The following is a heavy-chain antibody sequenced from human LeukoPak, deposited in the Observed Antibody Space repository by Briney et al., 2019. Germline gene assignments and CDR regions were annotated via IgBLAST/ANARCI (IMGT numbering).Heavy chain of an antibody. CDR1: GVSMNNYF. V-gene: IGHV4-59*12. CDR3: AREVRDFQQQLVPFDY. J-gene: IGHJ4*02. Sequence: SETLSLTCIVSGVSMNNYFWSWIRQPPGKGLEWIGYIHVSGSTNYNPSLKSRVTISIDTSKNQFSLKLSSVTAADTAVYYCAREVRDFQQQLVPFDYWGQGTLVTVSS. CDR2: IHVSGST. D-gene: IGHD6-13*01.